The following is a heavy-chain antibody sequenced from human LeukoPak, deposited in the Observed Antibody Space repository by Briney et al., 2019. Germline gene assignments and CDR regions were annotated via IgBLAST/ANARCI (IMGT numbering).Heavy chain of an antibody. J-gene: IGHJ4*02. V-gene: IGHV1-18*01. CDR1: VYTFTIYG. D-gene: IGHD3-9*01. CDR3: ARCDILPDY. Sequence: ASVTVSFKSSVYTFTIYGISWVRQAPGQGLEWMGWISAYNGDTSNAQKLQGSVTMTTDTSTSKANMELRSLRSDDTAVFYCARCDILPDYWGQGTLVTVSS. CDR2: ISAYNGDT.